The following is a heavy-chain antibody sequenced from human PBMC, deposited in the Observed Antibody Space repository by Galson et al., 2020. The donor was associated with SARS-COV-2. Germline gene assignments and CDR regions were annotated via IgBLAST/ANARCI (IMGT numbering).Heavy chain of an antibody. CDR1: GYSISNGYY. J-gene: IGHJ4*02. Sequence: SETLSLTCGVSGYSISNGYYWGWIRQHPGKGLEWIGSIYHRGITYYSPSLNSRITLSVDTSKNQFYLSLSSLTAADTALYYCARQDPILAPIPFDFWGQGILVTVSS. CDR3: ARQDPILAPIPFDF. V-gene: IGHV4-38-2*01. D-gene: IGHD2-15*01. CDR2: IYHRGIT.